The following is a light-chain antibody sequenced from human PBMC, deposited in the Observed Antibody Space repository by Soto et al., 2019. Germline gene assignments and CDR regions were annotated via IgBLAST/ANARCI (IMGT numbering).Light chain of an antibody. CDR2: DVS. J-gene: IGLJ1*01. Sequence: QSVLAQPASGSGAPGQSITISCIGTSSDIGRYNYVSWYQQYPGKAPKFMIYDVSNRPSGVSNRFSGSKSGNTASLTISGLQAEDEADYYCSSYISSSTYVFGTGTKVTVL. V-gene: IGLV2-14*01. CDR3: SSYISSSTYV. CDR1: SSDIGRYNY.